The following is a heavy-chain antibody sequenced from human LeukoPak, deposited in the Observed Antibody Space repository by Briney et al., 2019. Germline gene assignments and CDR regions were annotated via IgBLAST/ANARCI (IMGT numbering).Heavy chain of an antibody. Sequence: GGSLRLSCAASGFTFSNAWMSWVRQAPGKGLEWVANIKQDGSEKYYVDSVKGRFTISRDNAKNSLYRQMNSLRAEDTAVYYCARVLRITMVRGVSKYFQHWGQGTLVTVSS. CDR1: GFTFSNAW. CDR2: IKQDGSEK. J-gene: IGHJ1*01. D-gene: IGHD3-10*01. V-gene: IGHV3-7*01. CDR3: ARVLRITMVRGVSKYFQH.